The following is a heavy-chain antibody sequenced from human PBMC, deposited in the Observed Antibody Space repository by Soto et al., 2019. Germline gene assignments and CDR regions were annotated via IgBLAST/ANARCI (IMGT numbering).Heavy chain of an antibody. CDR1: GLTFSSCE. J-gene: IGHJ4*02. CDR2: IGTRGSTK. V-gene: IGHV3-48*03. Sequence: EVQLLESGGGLVQPGGSLRLSCAASGLTFSSCEMNWVRQAPGKGLEWVSYIGTRGSTKYYADSVRGRFTVSRDNTKSSLFRQLNSLRAEDTAVYFCAGRYCSNGVCHLGLSDYWGQGTLVTVSS. CDR3: AGRYCSNGVCHLGLSDY. D-gene: IGHD2-8*01.